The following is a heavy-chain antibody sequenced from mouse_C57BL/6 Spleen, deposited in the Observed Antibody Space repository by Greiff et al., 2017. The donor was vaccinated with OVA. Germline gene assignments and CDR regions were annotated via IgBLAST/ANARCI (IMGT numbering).Heavy chain of an antibody. Sequence: EVKVEESGGGLVQPGGSMKLSCVASGFTFSNYWMNWVRQSPEKGLEWVAQIRLKSDNYATHYAESVKGRFTISRDDSKSSVYLQMNNLRAEDTGIYYCTGEITSYWGQGTLVTVSA. V-gene: IGHV6-3*01. D-gene: IGHD1-1*01. CDR2: IRLKSDNYAT. CDR1: GFTFSNYW. CDR3: TGEITSY. J-gene: IGHJ3*01.